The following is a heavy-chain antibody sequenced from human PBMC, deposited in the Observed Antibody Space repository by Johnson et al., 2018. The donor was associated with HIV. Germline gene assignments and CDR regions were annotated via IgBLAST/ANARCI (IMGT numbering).Heavy chain of an antibody. D-gene: IGHD6-6*01. Sequence: VQLVEYGGGVVQPGGSLRLSCAASGFTFSSYGMHWVRQAPGKGLEWVAFMRYDGSNKDYADSVKGRFSISRDNSKNTLYLQMNSLRAEDTAVYYCAKGRARTAARQPRGDAFDIWGQGTMVTVSS. CDR2: MRYDGSNK. CDR1: GFTFSSYG. J-gene: IGHJ3*02. CDR3: AKGRARTAARQPRGDAFDI. V-gene: IGHV3-30*02.